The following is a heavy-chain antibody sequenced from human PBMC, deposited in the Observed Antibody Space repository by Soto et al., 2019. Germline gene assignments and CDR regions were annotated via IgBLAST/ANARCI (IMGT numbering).Heavy chain of an antibody. CDR3: ARDYAPTEIDY. J-gene: IGHJ4*02. CDR2: IWYDGSNK. D-gene: IGHD3-16*01. V-gene: IGHV3-33*01. Sequence: PGGSLRLSCAASGFTISSYGMHWVRQAPGKGLEWVAVIWYDGSNKYYADSVKGRFTISRDNSKNTLYLQMNSLRAEDTAVYYCARDYAPTEIDYWGQGTLVTAPQ. CDR1: GFTISSYG.